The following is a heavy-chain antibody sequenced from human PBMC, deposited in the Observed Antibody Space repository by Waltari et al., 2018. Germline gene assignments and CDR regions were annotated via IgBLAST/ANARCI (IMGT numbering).Heavy chain of an antibody. CDR3: ARAYSSSWLDY. CDR2: INAGNGNT. Sequence: QVQLVQSGAEVKKPGASVKVSCKASGYTFTSYAMHWVRQAPGQRLEWMGWINAGNGNTKYSQKCQGRVTITRDTSASTAYMELSSLRSEDTAVYYCARAYSSSWLDYWGQGTLVTVSS. CDR1: GYTFTSYA. J-gene: IGHJ4*02. D-gene: IGHD6-13*01. V-gene: IGHV1-3*01.